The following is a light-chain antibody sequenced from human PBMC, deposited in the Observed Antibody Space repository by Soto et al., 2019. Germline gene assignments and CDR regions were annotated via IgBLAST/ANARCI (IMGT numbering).Light chain of an antibody. CDR1: SSNIGSGYD. V-gene: IGLV1-40*01. CDR3: QSYDSSLSDWV. CDR2: GNT. J-gene: IGLJ3*02. Sequence: QSVLTQPPSVSGAPGQRVTISCTGSSSNIGSGYDVHWYQQLPGTAPKLLIYGNTNRPSGVPDRFSGSKSGTSASLAITGLQAEDEADYYCQSYDSSLSDWVFGVGTKLTVL.